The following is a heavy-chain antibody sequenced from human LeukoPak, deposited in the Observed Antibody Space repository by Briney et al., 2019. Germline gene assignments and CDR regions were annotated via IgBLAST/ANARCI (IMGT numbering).Heavy chain of an antibody. J-gene: IGHJ5*02. CDR3: ARDGYGSSGSNWFDP. CDR2: INHSGST. CDR1: GGSISSYY. D-gene: IGHD6-19*01. V-gene: IGHV4-34*01. Sequence: TSETLSLTCTVSGGSISSYYWSWIRQPPGKGLEWIGEINHSGSTNYNPSLKSRVTISVDTSKNQFSLKLSSVTAADTAVYYCARDGYGSSGSNWFDPWGQGTLVTVSS.